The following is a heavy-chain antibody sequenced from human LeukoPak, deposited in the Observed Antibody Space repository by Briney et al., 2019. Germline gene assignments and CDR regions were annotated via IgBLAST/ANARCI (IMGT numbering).Heavy chain of an antibody. CDR2: IYSDNT. CDR1: GFTVSSNS. V-gene: IGHV3-53*01. J-gene: IGHJ4*02. Sequence: GGSLGFSCTVSGFTVSSNSMSWVRQAPGKGLEWVSFIYSDNTHYSDSVKGRFTISRDNSKNTLYLQMNSLRAEDTAVYYCARRAGAYSHPYDYWGQGTLVTVSS. D-gene: IGHD4/OR15-4a*01. CDR3: ARRAGAYSHPYDY.